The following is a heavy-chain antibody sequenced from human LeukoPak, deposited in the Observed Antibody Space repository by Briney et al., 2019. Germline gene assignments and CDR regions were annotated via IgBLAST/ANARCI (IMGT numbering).Heavy chain of an antibody. Sequence: SETLSLTCAVSGYSISSGYYWGWIRQPPGKGLEWIGEINHSGSTNYNPSLKSRVTISVDTSKNQFSLKLSSVTAADTAVYYCARGRHQLYSSRRGAWYFDLWGRGTLVTVSS. D-gene: IGHD6-13*01. V-gene: IGHV4-38-2*01. CDR2: INHSGST. CDR3: ARGRHQLYSSRRGAWYFDL. CDR1: GYSISSGYY. J-gene: IGHJ2*01.